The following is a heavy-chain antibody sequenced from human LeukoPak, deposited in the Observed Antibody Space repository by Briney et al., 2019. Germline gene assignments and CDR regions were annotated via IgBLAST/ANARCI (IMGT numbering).Heavy chain of an antibody. CDR2: INHSGST. CDR3: ARGGRIAVAGNPIDY. V-gene: IGHV4-39*07. D-gene: IGHD6-19*01. J-gene: IGHJ4*02. Sequence: SETLSLTCTVSGGSISSSSYYWGWIRQPPGKGLEWIGEINHSGSTNYNPSLKSRVTISVDTSKNQFSLKLSSVTAADTAVYYCARGGRIAVAGNPIDYWGQGTLVTVSS. CDR1: GGSISSSSYY.